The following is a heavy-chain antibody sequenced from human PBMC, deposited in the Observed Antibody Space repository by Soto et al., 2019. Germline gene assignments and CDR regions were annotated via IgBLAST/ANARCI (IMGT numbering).Heavy chain of an antibody. V-gene: IGHV1-69*01. Sequence: SVKVSCRASAGAFSSYAISWVRQAPGQGLELMVGIIPIFGTANYAQKSEGRDPMTPDDSPATASWELGSLSSESRSVYYCAHSGGGAGLGSQHRGQGSLATFSS. CDR3: AHSGGGAGLGSQH. CDR1: AGAFSSYA. D-gene: IGHD3-10*01. CDR2: IIPIFGTA. J-gene: IGHJ1*01.